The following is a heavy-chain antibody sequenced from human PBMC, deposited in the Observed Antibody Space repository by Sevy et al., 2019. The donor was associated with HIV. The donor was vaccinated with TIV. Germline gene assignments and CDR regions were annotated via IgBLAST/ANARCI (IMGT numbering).Heavy chain of an antibody. V-gene: IGHV3-33*08. CDR3: ARDRGEILRSAFKS. J-gene: IGHJ5*02. CDR2: ISHDGRNNK. Sequence: GGSLRLSCVASGFTFSEYGMHWVRQAPGKGLEWVAVISHDGRNNKYNADSVKGRFTISRNNSKNTLYLQMNSLGAEDTAIYYCARDRGEILRSAFKSWGQGTRVTVSS. D-gene: IGHD3-10*01. CDR1: GFTFSEYG.